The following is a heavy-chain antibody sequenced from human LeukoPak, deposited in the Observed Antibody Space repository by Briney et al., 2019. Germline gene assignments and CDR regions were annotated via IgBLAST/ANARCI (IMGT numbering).Heavy chain of an antibody. CDR1: GYTFTGYY. V-gene: IGHV1-2*02. Sequence: GASVKVSCKASGYTFTGYYMHWVRQAPGQGLEWMGWINPNSGGTNYALKFQGRVTMTRDTSISTAYMELSRLRSDDTAVYYCASLSYDWGYYFDYWGQGTLVTVSS. CDR2: INPNSGGT. D-gene: IGHD3-16*01. CDR3: ASLSYDWGYYFDY. J-gene: IGHJ4*02.